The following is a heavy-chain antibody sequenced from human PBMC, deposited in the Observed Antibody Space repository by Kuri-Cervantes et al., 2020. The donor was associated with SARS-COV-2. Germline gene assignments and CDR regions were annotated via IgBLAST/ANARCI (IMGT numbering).Heavy chain of an antibody. Sequence: SLKISCAASGFTFSNAWMSWVRQAPGKGREWVAVISHDGKNKKCIASGKVRFTISRDNSQNTLYLHMKSLRSEDTAMYYCAKDRVGVQDFWCQGTLVTVSS. J-gene: IGHJ4*02. CDR3: AKDRVGVQDF. D-gene: IGHD2-21*01. CDR2: ISHDGKNK. V-gene: IGHV3-30*18. CDR1: GFTFSNAW.